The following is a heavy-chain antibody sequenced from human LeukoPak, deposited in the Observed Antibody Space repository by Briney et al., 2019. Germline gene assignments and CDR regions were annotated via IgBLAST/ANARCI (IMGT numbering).Heavy chain of an antibody. CDR1: GFTFSSYD. CDR2: ISSSGSTI. CDR3: ARDRFGGGFDY. D-gene: IGHD2-15*01. V-gene: IGHV3-48*03. J-gene: IGHJ4*02. Sequence: PGGSLRLSCAASGFTFSSYDMNWVRQAPGKGLEWVSYISSSGSTIYYADSVKGRFTISRDNAKNSLYLQMNSLRAEDTAVYYCARDRFGGGFDYWGQGTLVTVSS.